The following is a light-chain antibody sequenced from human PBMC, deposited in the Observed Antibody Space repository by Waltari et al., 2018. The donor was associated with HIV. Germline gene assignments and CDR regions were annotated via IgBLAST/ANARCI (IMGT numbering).Light chain of an antibody. Sequence: DIVMTQSPLSLSVTPGEAVSISCRSNQSLLPSNGYNYLDWYLQRPVQSPQLLIYLGAIRASGVPDRFRGSGSCTDFTLKISRVQAEDVCAYYCMQALQTPIFTFGPGTKVDIK. CDR3: MQALQTPIFT. J-gene: IGKJ3*01. V-gene: IGKV2-28*01. CDR1: QSLLPSNGYNY. CDR2: LGA.